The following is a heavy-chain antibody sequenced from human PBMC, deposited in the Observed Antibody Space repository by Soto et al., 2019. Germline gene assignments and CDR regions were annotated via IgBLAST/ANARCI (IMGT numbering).Heavy chain of an antibody. J-gene: IGHJ6*03. V-gene: IGHV1-2*04. CDR2: INPNSGDT. Sequence: ASVKVSCKASGYTFNGYYIHWVRQAPGQGLEWMGWINPNSGDTDYAQNFQGWVTMTRDMSISTAYMELNRLKSDDTAVYYCARGGGLNYYYYMDVWGKGTTVTVYS. CDR3: ARGGGLNYYYYMDV. CDR1: GYTFNGYY.